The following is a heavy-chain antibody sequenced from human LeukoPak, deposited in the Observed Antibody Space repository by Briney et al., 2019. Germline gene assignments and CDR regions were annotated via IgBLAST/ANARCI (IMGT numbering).Heavy chain of an antibody. Sequence: GESLKISCKGSGYSFTTYRVGWVRQMPGKGLEWMGIIYPGDSDTRYSPSFQGQVTISADKSISTAYLQWSSLKASDTAIYYCATSNQRVGSSWLPFDYWGQGTLVTVSS. D-gene: IGHD6-13*01. V-gene: IGHV5-51*01. CDR1: GYSFTTYR. CDR2: IYPGDSDT. J-gene: IGHJ4*02. CDR3: ATSNQRVGSSWLPFDY.